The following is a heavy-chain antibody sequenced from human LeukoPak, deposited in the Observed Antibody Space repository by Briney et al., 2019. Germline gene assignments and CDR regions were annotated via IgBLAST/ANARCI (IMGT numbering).Heavy chain of an antibody. D-gene: IGHD3-22*01. CDR2: IYTSGST. CDR1: RGSISSHY. V-gene: IGHV4-4*09. Sequence: SGALSVTCTCSRGSISSHYWNWIRQPPGKGVEWIGYIYTSGSTNYNPSLQSGVTISLDTSKNQFSLKLSSVTAADTAVYYCARTYYYASSGYDYVAFDIWGQGTMVTVSS. J-gene: IGHJ3*02. CDR3: ARTYYYASSGYDYVAFDI.